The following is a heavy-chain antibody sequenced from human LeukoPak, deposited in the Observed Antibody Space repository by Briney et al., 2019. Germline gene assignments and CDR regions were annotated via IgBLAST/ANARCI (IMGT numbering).Heavy chain of an antibody. CDR3: ARDLSYCSSTSCSGNAFDI. V-gene: IGHV1-2*02. Sequence: ASVKVSCKASGYAFTGYYMHWVRQAPGQGLEWMGWSNPNSGGTNYAQKFQGRVTMTRDTSISTAYMELSRLRSDDTAVYYCARDLSYCSSTSCSGNAFDIWGQGTMVTVSS. CDR1: GYAFTGYY. J-gene: IGHJ3*02. CDR2: SNPNSGGT. D-gene: IGHD2-2*01.